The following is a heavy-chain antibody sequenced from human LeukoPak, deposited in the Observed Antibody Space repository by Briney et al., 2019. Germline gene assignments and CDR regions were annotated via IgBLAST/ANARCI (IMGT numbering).Heavy chain of an antibody. V-gene: IGHV3-23*01. D-gene: IGHD3-10*01. Sequence: PGGSLRLSCAASGFTFSTYAMTWVRQAPGKGLEWVSGISTSGDRTYYADSVKGRFTISRDNSKNTLYLQMNSLRAEDTAVYYCARKAYGFSPGDNFDYWGQGTLVTVSS. J-gene: IGHJ4*02. CDR1: GFTFSTYA. CDR3: ARKAYGFSPGDNFDY. CDR2: ISTSGDRT.